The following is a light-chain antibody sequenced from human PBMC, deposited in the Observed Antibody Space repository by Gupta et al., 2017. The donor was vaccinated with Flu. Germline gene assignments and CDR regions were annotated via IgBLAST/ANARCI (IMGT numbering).Light chain of an antibody. CDR2: GAS. V-gene: IGKV3-11*01. CDR1: QSVNSD. J-gene: IGKJ2*01. CDR3: QQRIAWPDT. Sequence: DIVLTQSPATLSLSRGERATLSCRASQSVNSDLAWYQHKPAQAPRLLVYGASNRATGIPARFSGSGSGTDFTLTISSLEPEDFSVYYCQQRIAWPDTFGQGTKLQIK.